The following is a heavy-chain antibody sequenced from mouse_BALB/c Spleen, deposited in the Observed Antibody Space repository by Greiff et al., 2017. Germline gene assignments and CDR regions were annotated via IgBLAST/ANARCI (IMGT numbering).Heavy chain of an antibody. D-gene: IGHD1-1*01. Sequence: VQLQQSGPELVKPGASVKIPCKASGYTFTDYNMDWVKQSHGKSLEWIGDINPNNGGTIYNQKFKGKATLTVDKSSSTAYMELRSLTSEDTAVYYCSSDYGSREAWFAYWGQGTLVTVSA. CDR2: INPNNGGT. CDR3: SSDYGSREAWFAY. J-gene: IGHJ3*01. CDR1: GYTFTDYN. V-gene: IGHV1-18*01.